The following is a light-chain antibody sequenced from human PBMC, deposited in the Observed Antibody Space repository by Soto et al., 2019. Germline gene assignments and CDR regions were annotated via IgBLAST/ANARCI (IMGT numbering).Light chain of an antibody. V-gene: IGLV2-14*01. Sequence: QSALTQPASVSGSPGQSITISCTGTSSDVGAYNSVAWYQHNPGKAPKLMIYDVSNRPSGVSSRFSGSKSANTASLSISGLHADDEADYYCSSYTSSSTLVFGTGTKLTVL. CDR1: SSDVGAYNS. CDR3: SSYTSSSTLV. CDR2: DVS. J-gene: IGLJ1*01.